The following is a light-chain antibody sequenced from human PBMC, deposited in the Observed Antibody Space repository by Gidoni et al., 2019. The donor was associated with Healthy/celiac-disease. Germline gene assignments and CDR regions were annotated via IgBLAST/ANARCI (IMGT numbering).Light chain of an antibody. Sequence: VVLTQSQLSLPVTLGQLASISCRSSQSLVYSDGNTSLNWFQQRPGQSPRRLIYKVSNRDSGVPDRISGSGAGNDFTLKSSRVDAEDVGVYYCMQGTHWRITFGQGTRLEIK. CDR3: MQGTHWRIT. J-gene: IGKJ5*01. CDR1: QSLVYSDGNTS. V-gene: IGKV2-30*01. CDR2: KVS.